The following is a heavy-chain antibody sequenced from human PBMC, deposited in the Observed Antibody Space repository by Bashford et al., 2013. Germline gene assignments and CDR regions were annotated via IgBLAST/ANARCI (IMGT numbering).Heavy chain of an antibody. CDR3: AKILPLDCTDTSCPFDY. Sequence: VRQAPGKGLEWVSALTYSGGDTFYTDSVKGRFTISRDNSKSTLYLQMNSLRSEDTAVYYCAKILPLDCTDTSCPFDYWGQGNPGHRLL. V-gene: IGHV3-23*01. D-gene: IGHD2-2*01. J-gene: IGHJ4*02. CDR2: LTYSGGDT.